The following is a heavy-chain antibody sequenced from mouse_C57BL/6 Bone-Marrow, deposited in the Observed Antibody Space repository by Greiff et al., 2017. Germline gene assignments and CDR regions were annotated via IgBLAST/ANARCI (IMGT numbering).Heavy chain of an antibody. CDR2: INPSNGGT. D-gene: IGHD1-1*01. Sequence: QVQLQQSGTELVKPGASVKLSCKASGYTFTSYWMHWVKQRPGQGLEWIGNINPSNGGTNYNEKFKSKARLTVDKSSSTAYMQLSSLTSEDSAVYYCARRGLLYGSSYGFAYWGQGTLVTVSA. V-gene: IGHV1-53*01. CDR1: GYTFTSYW. J-gene: IGHJ3*01. CDR3: ARRGLLYGSSYGFAY.